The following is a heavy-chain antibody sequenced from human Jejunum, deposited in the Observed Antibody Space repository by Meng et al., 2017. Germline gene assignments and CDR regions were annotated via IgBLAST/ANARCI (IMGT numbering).Heavy chain of an antibody. Sequence: LKISCAASGFTFSNYWMSWFRQAPGKGLEWVVNINQDGSNQYSVDSVKGRFTISRDNGKNSLYLQLNSLRAEDTAVYYCAREDGMNTNDYWGQGTLVTVSS. V-gene: IGHV3-7*03. CDR2: INQDGSNQ. D-gene: IGHD1/OR15-1a*01. J-gene: IGHJ4*02. CDR3: AREDGMNTNDY. CDR1: GFTFSNYW.